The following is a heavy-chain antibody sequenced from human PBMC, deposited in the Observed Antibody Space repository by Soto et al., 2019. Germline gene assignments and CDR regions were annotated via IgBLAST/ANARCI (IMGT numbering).Heavy chain of an antibody. V-gene: IGHV5-10-1*01. J-gene: IGHJ4*02. D-gene: IGHD6-13*01. CDR2: FDPSDAYT. CDR3: ARHGGGVAAAGFDY. CDR1: GYIFTSYW. Sequence: EVQLVQSGAEVKKPGESLRISCKGSGYIFTSYWISWVRQMPKKGLEWMGRFDPSDAYTNFNPSFQGHVTISADKSISTAYLKWSSMKASDTAMYYCARHGGGVAAAGFDYWGQGTLFTVSS.